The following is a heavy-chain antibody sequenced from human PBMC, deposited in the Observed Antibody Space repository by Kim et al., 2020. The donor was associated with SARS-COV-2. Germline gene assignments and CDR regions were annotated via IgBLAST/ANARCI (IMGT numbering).Heavy chain of an antibody. Sequence: GGSLRLSCAASGFTFSSYSMNWVRQAPGKGLEWVSSISSSSSYIYYADSVKGRFTISRDNAKNSLYLQMNSLRAEDTAVYYCARESPLAYYDILTGLGPENNWFDPWGQGTLVTVSS. J-gene: IGHJ5*02. CDR2: ISSSSSYI. CDR1: GFTFSSYS. V-gene: IGHV3-21*01. D-gene: IGHD3-9*01. CDR3: ARESPLAYYDILTGLGPENNWFDP.